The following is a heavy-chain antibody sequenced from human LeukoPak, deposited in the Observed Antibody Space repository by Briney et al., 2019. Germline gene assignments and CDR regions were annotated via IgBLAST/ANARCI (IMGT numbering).Heavy chain of an antibody. Sequence: SETLSLTCTVSGVSISSSSYYWGWIRQPPGKGLEWIGSIYYSGSTYYNPSLKSRVTISVDTSKSQFSLKLSSVTAADTAVYYCARLDRHYYYYGMDVWGQGTAVTVSS. CDR3: ARLDRHYYYYGMDV. J-gene: IGHJ6*02. CDR1: GVSISSSSYY. CDR2: IYYSGST. V-gene: IGHV4-39*01.